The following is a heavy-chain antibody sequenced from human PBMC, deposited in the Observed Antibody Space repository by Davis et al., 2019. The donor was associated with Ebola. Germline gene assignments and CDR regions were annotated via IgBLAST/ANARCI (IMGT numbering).Heavy chain of an antibody. CDR1: GFTFSSYS. J-gene: IGHJ4*02. D-gene: IGHD3-10*01. Sequence: PGGSLRLSCAASGFTFSSYSMNWVRQAPGKGLEWVSYISSSGSSIYYADSVKGRFTISRDNAKNTLYLQMNSLRAEDTAVYYCARRSPYGSLDYWGQGTLVTVSS. CDR2: ISSSGSSI. V-gene: IGHV3-48*04. CDR3: ARRSPYGSLDY.